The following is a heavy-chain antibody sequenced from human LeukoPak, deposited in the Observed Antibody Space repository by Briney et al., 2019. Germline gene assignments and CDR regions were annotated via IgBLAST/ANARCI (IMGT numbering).Heavy chain of an antibody. D-gene: IGHD2-2*01. CDR2: INHSGRT. Sequence: PSETLSLTCAVYGGSFSGYYWSWIRQPPGKGLEWIGEINHSGRTNYNPSLKSRVTISVDTSKNQFSLKLSSVTAADTAVYYCARGVPAAISSYYYYYMDVWGKGTTVTVSS. CDR1: GGSFSGYY. CDR3: ARGVPAAISSYYYYYMDV. J-gene: IGHJ6*03. V-gene: IGHV4-34*01.